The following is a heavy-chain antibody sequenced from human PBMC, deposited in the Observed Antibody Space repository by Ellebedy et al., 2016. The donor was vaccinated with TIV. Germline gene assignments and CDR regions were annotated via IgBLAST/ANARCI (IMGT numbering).Heavy chain of an antibody. V-gene: IGHV4-38-2*02. CDR2: ISPSGVT. CDR1: GFSISSGHC. Sequence: SETLSLTCSVSGFSISSGHCWAWIRQPPGKGLEWTGGISPSGVTYYNPSLKSRLTMSVDTSNNQFSLELNFVTAADTAIYYCARDHDVSDFAMDVWGHGTAVIVSS. CDR3: ARDHDVSDFAMDV. J-gene: IGHJ6*02. D-gene: IGHD5/OR15-5a*01.